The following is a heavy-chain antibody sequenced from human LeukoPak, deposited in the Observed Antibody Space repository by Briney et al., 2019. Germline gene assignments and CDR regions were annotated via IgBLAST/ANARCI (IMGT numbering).Heavy chain of an antibody. Sequence: PSETLSLTCTVSGGSISSSSYYRGWIRQPPGKGLEWIGSIYYSGSTYYNPSLKSRVTISVDTSKNQFSLKLSSVTAADTAVYYCASQERIVVVVAAPVDAFDIWGQGTMVTVSS. V-gene: IGHV4-39*07. D-gene: IGHD2-15*01. CDR2: IYYSGST. CDR3: ASQERIVVVVAAPVDAFDI. J-gene: IGHJ3*02. CDR1: GGSISSSSYY.